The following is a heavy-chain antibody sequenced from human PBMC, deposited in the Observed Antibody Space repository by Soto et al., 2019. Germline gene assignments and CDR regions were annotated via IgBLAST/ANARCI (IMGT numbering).Heavy chain of an antibody. D-gene: IGHD4-17*01. J-gene: IGHJ4*02. Sequence: SETLSLTCTVSGGSVSSGSYYWSWIRQPPGKGLEWIGYIYYSGSTNYNPSLKSRVTISVDTSKNQFSLKLSSVTAADTAVYYCARVPLNDYDEINFDYWGQGTLVTVSS. CDR2: IYYSGST. CDR1: GGSVSSGSYY. V-gene: IGHV4-61*01. CDR3: ARVPLNDYDEINFDY.